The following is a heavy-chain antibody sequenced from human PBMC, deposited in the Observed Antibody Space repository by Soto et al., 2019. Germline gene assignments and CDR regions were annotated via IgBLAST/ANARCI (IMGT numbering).Heavy chain of an antibody. CDR1: GFTFRSYK. D-gene: IGHD3-22*01. CDR3: ARDIDYYDSSGYQDY. Sequence: EVQLVESGGALVQPGGPLRLSCAASGFTFRSYKMNWVRQPQGKGRNWVSYISTSGNTIHYADSVKGRFTISRDNAKNSLYLQMNSLRAEDTAVYYCARDIDYYDSSGYQDYWGQGALVTVSS. V-gene: IGHV3-48*03. J-gene: IGHJ4*02. CDR2: ISTSGNTI.